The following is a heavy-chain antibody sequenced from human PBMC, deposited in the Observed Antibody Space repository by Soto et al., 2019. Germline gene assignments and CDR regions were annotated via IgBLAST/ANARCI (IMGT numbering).Heavy chain of an antibody. D-gene: IGHD3-22*01. Sequence: EVQLVESGGGLVQPGGSLRLSCAASGFTFSSYWMHWVGQSPGKGLVWVSQIDSDGRSTTYADTVKGRFTVSRDNAKNKLFLQMNSLRAEDTAVYYCVRDYDSSGFYSGHWGQGTLVTVSS. CDR1: GFTFSSYW. CDR2: IDSDGRST. CDR3: VRDYDSSGFYSGH. V-gene: IGHV3-74*03. J-gene: IGHJ4*02.